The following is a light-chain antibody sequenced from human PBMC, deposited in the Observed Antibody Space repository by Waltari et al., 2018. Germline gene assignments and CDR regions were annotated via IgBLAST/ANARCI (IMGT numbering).Light chain of an antibody. CDR1: QSISSW. CDR2: DAS. J-gene: IGKJ1*01. V-gene: IGKV1-5*01. CDR3: QQYYSYPRT. Sequence: DIQVTQSPSSLSASVGDRVTITCRASQSISSWLAWYQQKPGKVPKLLIDDASSLESGVPSRFSGSGSGTEFTLTISSLQPDDFATYYCQQYYSYPRTFGQGTKVEIK.